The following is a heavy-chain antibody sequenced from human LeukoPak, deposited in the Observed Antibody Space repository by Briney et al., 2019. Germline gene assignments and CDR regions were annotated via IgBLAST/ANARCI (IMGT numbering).Heavy chain of an antibody. D-gene: IGHD3-22*01. CDR2: IKSKTDGGTT. CDR1: GFTFSSYA. Sequence: GGSLRLSCAASGFTFSSYAMSWVRQAPGKGLEWVGRIKSKTDGGTTDYAAPVKGRFTISRDDSKNTLYLQMNSLKTEDTAVYYCTTDPTSHYYDSSGFDYWGQGTLVTVSS. V-gene: IGHV3-15*01. CDR3: TTDPTSHYYDSSGFDY. J-gene: IGHJ4*02.